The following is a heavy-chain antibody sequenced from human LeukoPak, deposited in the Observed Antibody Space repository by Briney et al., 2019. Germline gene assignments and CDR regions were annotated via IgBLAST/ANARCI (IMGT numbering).Heavy chain of an antibody. CDR3: ARHKEDFHDSNGPNFWYFDL. V-gene: IGHV4-39*01. Sequence: PSETLSLNCTVSGDSIKSDSYYWGWIRQPPGKGLEWIGTIYYSGSTYYNPSLKSRVTISVDTSKNQFSVKLSSVTAADTALYYCARHKEDFHDSNGPNFWYFDLWGRGTLVTVSS. CDR2: IYYSGST. D-gene: IGHD3-22*01. J-gene: IGHJ2*01. CDR1: GDSIKSDSYY.